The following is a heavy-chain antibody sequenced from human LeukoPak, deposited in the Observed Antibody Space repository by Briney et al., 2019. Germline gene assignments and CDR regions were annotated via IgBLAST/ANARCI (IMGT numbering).Heavy chain of an antibody. J-gene: IGHJ4*02. V-gene: IGHV4-39*07. D-gene: IGHD2/OR15-2a*01. Sequence: SETLSLTCPVSGDSISTSYYYWGWTRHPPGKGLEWIGSISFSGSDYYNPSLQSRATISVDTSKNQFSLRLNSVTTADTAVYYCARDRWNIGNYWGQGILVTVSS. CDR2: ISFSGSD. CDR1: GDSISTSYYY. CDR3: ARDRWNIGNY.